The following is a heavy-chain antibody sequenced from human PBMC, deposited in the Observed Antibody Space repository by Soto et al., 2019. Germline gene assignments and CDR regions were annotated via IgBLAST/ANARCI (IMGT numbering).Heavy chain of an antibody. CDR1: GYNFDAFD. D-gene: IGHD3-10*01. J-gene: IGHJ4*02. V-gene: IGHV1-8*02. CDR2: MNPRTGDT. Sequence: QVQLVQSGAEVKKPGASVKVSCEASGYNFDAFDIHWVRQAAGQGLEWMGWMNPRTGDTAFAQEFQDRVTMTSDNSRDTAYVEVSGLRSEDTAVYFCVRQPGGVATPGDDYWGQGTLVTVSS. CDR3: VRQPGGVATPGDDY.